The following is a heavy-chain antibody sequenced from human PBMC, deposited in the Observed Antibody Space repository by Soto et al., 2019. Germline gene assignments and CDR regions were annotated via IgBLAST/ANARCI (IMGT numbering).Heavy chain of an antibody. Sequence: GGSLRLSCAASGFPLSLYKMTWVRQAPGKGLEWISDIRSKGGSIAYADSVRGRFTISRDNAQNSLFLQMHGLRVEDTAVYYCARYSRYGTDAFDIWGQGTTVTVSS. CDR3: ARYSRYGTDAFDI. CDR2: IRSKGGSI. CDR1: GFPLSLYK. J-gene: IGHJ3*02. V-gene: IGHV3-48*03. D-gene: IGHD4-17*01.